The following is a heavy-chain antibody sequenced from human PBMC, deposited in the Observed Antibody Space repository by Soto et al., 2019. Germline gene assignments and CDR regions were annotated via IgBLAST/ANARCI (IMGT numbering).Heavy chain of an antibody. J-gene: IGHJ6*03. Sequence: GGSLRLSCAASGFTFSSYSMNWVRQAPGKGLEWVSSISSSSSYIYYADSVKGRFTISRDNAKNSLYLQMNSLRAEDTAVYYCARERDMSDYYYYYYMDVWGKGTTVTVSS. CDR2: ISSSSSYI. V-gene: IGHV3-21*01. CDR3: ARERDMSDYYYYYYMDV. D-gene: IGHD3-9*01. CDR1: GFTFSSYS.